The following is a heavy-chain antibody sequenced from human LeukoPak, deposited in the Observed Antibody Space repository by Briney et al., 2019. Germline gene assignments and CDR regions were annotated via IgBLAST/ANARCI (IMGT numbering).Heavy chain of an antibody. Sequence: SVKVSCKASGGTFSSYAIIWVRQAPGQGLEWMGGIIPIFGTANYAQKFQGRVTITTDESTSTAYMELSSLRSEDTAVYYCARDYVGATNWFDPWGQGTLVTVSS. V-gene: IGHV1-69*05. CDR3: ARDYVGATNWFDP. CDR1: GGTFSSYA. CDR2: IIPIFGTA. J-gene: IGHJ5*02. D-gene: IGHD1-26*01.